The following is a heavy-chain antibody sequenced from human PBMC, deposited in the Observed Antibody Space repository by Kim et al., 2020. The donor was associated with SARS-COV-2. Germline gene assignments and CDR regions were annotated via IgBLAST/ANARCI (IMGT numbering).Heavy chain of an antibody. Sequence: GGSLRLSCAASGFTFSSYGMHWIRQAPGKGLEWVAVICYDGSNKYYADSVKGLFTISRDNSKNTLYLQMNSLRAEDTAVYYCARDPNYYGSGSYYDLENWFDPWGQGTLVTVSS. D-gene: IGHD3-10*01. CDR2: ICYDGSNK. CDR1: GFTFSSYG. CDR3: ARDPNYYGSGSYYDLENWFDP. V-gene: IGHV3-33*01. J-gene: IGHJ5*02.